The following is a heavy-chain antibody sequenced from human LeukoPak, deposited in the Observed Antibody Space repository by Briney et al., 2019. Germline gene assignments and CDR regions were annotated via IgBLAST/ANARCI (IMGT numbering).Heavy chain of an antibody. D-gene: IGHD1-26*01. V-gene: IGHV3-7*01. J-gene: IGHJ6*02. Sequence: GGSLRLSCAASGFAFSRYWMTWIRQAPVRGLEWVASIKSDLSETYYVDSVKGRFTISRDNAKNSLYLQMDSLRAEDTAVYYCARSWLIVGATPPTDVWGQGTTVTVSS. CDR1: GFAFSRYW. CDR2: IKSDLSET. CDR3: ARSWLIVGATPPTDV.